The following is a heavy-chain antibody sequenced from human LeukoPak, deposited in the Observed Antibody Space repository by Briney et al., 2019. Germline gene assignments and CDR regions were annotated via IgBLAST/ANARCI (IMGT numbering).Heavy chain of an antibody. CDR3: ARDGPHNWLDP. CDR1: GFTFSDYW. Sequence: GGSLRLSCAVSGFTFSDYWMHWVRQAPGKPLVWVSRINNDGSDPIYADSVKGRLTVSRDNAKNTMYLQLNSLRDEDTAVYYCARDGPHNWLDPWGQGTLVTVSS. CDR2: INNDGSDP. V-gene: IGHV3-74*01. J-gene: IGHJ5*02.